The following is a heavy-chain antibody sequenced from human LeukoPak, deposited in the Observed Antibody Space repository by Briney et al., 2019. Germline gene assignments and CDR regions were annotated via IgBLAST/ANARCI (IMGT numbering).Heavy chain of an antibody. CDR2: IIPIFGTA. CDR3: ARVRGTMVRGVTWYYYYMDV. V-gene: IGHV1-69*13. J-gene: IGHJ6*03. D-gene: IGHD3-10*01. Sequence: SVKVSCKASGGTFSSYAISWVRQAPGQGLEWMGGIIPIFGTANYAQKFQGRVTITADESTSTAYMELSSLRSEDTAVYYCARVRGTMVRGVTWYYYYMDVWGKGTTVTVSS. CDR1: GGTFSSYA.